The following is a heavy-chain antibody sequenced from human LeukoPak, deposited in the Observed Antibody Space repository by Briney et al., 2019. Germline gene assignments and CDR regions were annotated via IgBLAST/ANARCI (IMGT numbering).Heavy chain of an antibody. CDR2: ISSSSSYI. J-gene: IGHJ4*02. CDR1: GFTFSSYS. D-gene: IGHD3-9*01. V-gene: IGHV3-21*01. CDR3: ARDNPSRYYDILTGPHDY. Sequence: GGSLRLSCAASGFTFSSYSMNWVRQAPGKGLEWVSSISSSSSYIYYAGSVKGRFTISRDNAKNSLYLQMNSLRAEDTAVYYCARDNPSRYYDILTGPHDYWGQGTLVTVSS.